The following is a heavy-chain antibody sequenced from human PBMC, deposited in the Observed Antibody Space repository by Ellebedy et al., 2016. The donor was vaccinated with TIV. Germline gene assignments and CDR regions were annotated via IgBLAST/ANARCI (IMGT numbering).Heavy chain of an antibody. V-gene: IGHV3-23*01. CDR2: ISGSGGST. D-gene: IGHD4-17*01. J-gene: IGHJ6*01. Sequence: GESLKISCAASGFTFSSYAMSWVRQAPGKGLEWVSAISGSGGSTYFADSVKGRFTISRDNSKNTLYLQMNSLRAEDTAVYYCAKDRGYGDYGYYGMDVWGQGTTVTVSS. CDR3: AKDRGYGDYGYYGMDV. CDR1: GFTFSSYA.